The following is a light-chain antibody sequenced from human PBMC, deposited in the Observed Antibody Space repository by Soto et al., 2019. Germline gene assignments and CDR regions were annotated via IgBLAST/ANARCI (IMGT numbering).Light chain of an antibody. Sequence: QSVLTQPPSVSGAPGQRVTISCTGSSSNIGAGYDVHWYQQLPGTAPKLLIYGNSNRPSGVPDRFSGSKSGTSASLAITGFQAEDEADYYCQSYDSRHWVFGGGTKLTVL. CDR3: QSYDSRHWV. CDR2: GNS. CDR1: SSNIGAGYD. J-gene: IGLJ3*02. V-gene: IGLV1-40*01.